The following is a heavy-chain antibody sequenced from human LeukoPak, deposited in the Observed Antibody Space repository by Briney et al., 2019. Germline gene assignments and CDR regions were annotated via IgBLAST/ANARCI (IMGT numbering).Heavy chain of an antibody. J-gene: IGHJ4*02. CDR1: GGSISSYY. Sequence: MPSETLSLTCTVSGGSISSYYWSWIRQPPGKGLEWIAYIYYRGSTNYNPSLKSRVTISVDTSKNQFSLKLSSVTAADTAVYYCARRTTGTGPFDYWGQGTLVTVSS. CDR3: ARRTTGTGPFDY. CDR2: IYYRGST. D-gene: IGHD1-1*01. V-gene: IGHV4-59*08.